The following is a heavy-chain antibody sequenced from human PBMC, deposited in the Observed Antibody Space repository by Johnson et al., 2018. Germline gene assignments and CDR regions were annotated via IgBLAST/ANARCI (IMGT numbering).Heavy chain of an antibody. V-gene: IGHV3-9*01. CDR2: ISWNSGTI. CDR1: GFTFDDYA. J-gene: IGHJ6*03. CDR3: AKDKVTGGTYSEPRGSYYYYYYMDV. Sequence: VQLQESGGGLVQPGRSLRLSCAASGFTFDDYAMHWVRQAPGKGLEWVSGISWNSGTIAYAASVKGRFTISRDNAKNSLYLQMNSLRAEDTALYYRAKDKVTGGTYSEPRGSYYYYYYMDVWGKGTTVTVSS. D-gene: IGHD1-26*01.